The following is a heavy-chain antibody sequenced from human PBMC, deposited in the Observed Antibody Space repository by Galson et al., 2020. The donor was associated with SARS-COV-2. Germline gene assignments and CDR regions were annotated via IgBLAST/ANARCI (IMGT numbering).Heavy chain of an antibody. CDR1: GFTFDDYG. CDR3: ARGLDYFDY. Sequence: GGSLRLSCEDSGFTFDDYGMTWVRQAPGKGLEWVSGITSNGISASYADSVKGRFTISRDNAKNSPYLQITSLRAEDTAVYYCARGLDYFDYWGQGTLVTVSS. J-gene: IGHJ4*02. CDR2: ITSNGISA. V-gene: IGHV3-20*04.